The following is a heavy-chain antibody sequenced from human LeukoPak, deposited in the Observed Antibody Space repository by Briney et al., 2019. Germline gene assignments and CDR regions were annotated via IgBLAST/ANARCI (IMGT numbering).Heavy chain of an antibody. D-gene: IGHD2-2*01. CDR3: ARERRSSTSCFWFDP. J-gene: IGHJ5*02. V-gene: IGHV4-31*03. Sequence: SETLSLTCTVSGGSISSGGYYWSWIRQHPGKGLEWIGYIYYSGSTYYNPSLKSRVTISVDTSKNQFSLKLSSVTAADTAVYYCARERRSSTSCFWFDPWGQGTLVTVSS. CDR2: IYYSGST. CDR1: GGSISSGGYY.